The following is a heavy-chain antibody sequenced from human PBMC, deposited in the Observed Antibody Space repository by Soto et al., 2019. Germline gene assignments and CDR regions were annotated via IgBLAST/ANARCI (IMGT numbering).Heavy chain of an antibody. CDR2: ISSGAAYI. CDR1: TFSMYS. J-gene: IGHJ5*02. CDR3: TRDEGGSYDSWFHP. Sequence: EVQVVESGGGLVKPGGSLRLSCNFTFSMYSMNWVSQAPGKGLEWVASISSGAAYIKYADSVQGRFTISRDNAKNSVSLQMNSLRVEDTAVYFCTRDEGGSYDSWFHPWGQGTLVTVSS. V-gene: IGHV3-21*01. D-gene: IGHD1-26*01.